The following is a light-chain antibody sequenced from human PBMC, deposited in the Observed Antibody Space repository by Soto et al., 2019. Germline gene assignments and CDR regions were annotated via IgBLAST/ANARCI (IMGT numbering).Light chain of an antibody. J-gene: IGKJ4*01. V-gene: IGKV1-6*01. CDR3: PQSFAYPFS. CDR1: QGIRND. CDR2: AAT. Sequence: AIEMTQSPSSLSASVGDRVTITCRASQGIRNDLGWYQQKPGQAPKFLIYAATRLQSGVPSRFSGSASGTDFTLTITSLQPEDFATYFCPQSFAYPFSFGGGTKVDIK.